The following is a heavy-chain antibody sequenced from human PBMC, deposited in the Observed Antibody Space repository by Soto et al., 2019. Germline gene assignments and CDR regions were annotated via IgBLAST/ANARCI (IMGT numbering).Heavy chain of an antibody. CDR2: IYYSWST. CDR1: GGSISSRGYY. Sequence: PSETLSLPCTFPGGSISSRGYYRSWTRQHPGKGLEWIVYIYYSWSTYYNPSLKSVDTISVDMPKNQFSHKLIPVIAANTPVYYCAMEYYYDSSGWNYYYYGLDVWGQGTTVTVSS. D-gene: IGHD3-22*01. CDR3: AMEYYYDSSGWNYYYYGLDV. V-gene: IGHV4-31*01. J-gene: IGHJ6*02.